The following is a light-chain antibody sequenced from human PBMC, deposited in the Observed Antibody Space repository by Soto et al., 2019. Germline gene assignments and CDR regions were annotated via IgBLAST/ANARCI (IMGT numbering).Light chain of an antibody. V-gene: IGKV3-15*01. Sequence: EIVMTQSPVTLSVSPGERATLSCRASQSVSYNLAWYQQKPGRAPRLLIYGAFTRATGIPARFTGSGSGTEFILTISSLQSEDFAVYYCQQYNNWPPITFGQGTRLEIK. J-gene: IGKJ5*01. CDR3: QQYNNWPPIT. CDR1: QSVSYN. CDR2: GAF.